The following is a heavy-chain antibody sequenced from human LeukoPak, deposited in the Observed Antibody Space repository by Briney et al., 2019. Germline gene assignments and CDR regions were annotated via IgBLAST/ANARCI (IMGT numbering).Heavy chain of an antibody. D-gene: IGHD3-22*01. J-gene: IGHJ4*02. CDR3: ARSYDSSGYYYGY. Sequence: GGSLRLSCAASGFTSSSYSMNWVRQAPGKGLEWVSSISSSSSYIYYADSVKGRFTISRDNAKNSLYLQMNSLRAEDTAVYYCARSYDSSGYYYGYWGQGTLVTVSS. CDR2: ISSSSSYI. CDR1: GFTSSSYS. V-gene: IGHV3-21*01.